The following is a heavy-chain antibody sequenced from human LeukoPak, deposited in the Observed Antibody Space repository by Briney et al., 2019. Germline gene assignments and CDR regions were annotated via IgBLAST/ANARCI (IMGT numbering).Heavy chain of an antibody. CDR1: GYTFTSYD. CDR3: ARGEVGYSYGYGGYSGDY. D-gene: IGHD5-18*01. CDR2: VNPNSGNT. J-gene: IGHJ4*02. V-gene: IGHV1-8*01. Sequence: ASVKVSCKASGYTFTSYDINWVRQATGQGLEWMGWVNPNSGNTGYAQKFQGRVTMTRNTSISTAYMELSSLRSEDTAVYYCARGEVGYSYGYGGYSGDYWGQGTLVTVSS.